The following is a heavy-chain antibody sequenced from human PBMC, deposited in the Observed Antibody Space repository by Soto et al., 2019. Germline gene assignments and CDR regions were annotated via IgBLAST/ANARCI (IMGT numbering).Heavy chain of an antibody. CDR3: ARSSYYDSSGYYPDAFDI. J-gene: IGHJ3*02. V-gene: IGHV1-46*01. D-gene: IGHD3-22*01. CDR2: INPSGGST. Sequence: ASVKVSCKASGYTFTSYYMHWVRQAPGQGLEWMGIINPSGGSTSYAQKFQGRVTMTRDTSTSIVYMELSSLRSEDTAVYYCARSSYYDSSGYYPDAFDIWGQGTMVTVSS. CDR1: GYTFTSYY.